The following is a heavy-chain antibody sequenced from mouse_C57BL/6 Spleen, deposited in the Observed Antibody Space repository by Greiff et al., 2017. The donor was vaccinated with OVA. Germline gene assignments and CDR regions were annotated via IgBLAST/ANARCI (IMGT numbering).Heavy chain of an antibody. D-gene: IGHD1-1*01. J-gene: IGHJ4*01. CDR3: ARDGSNYYYYAMDY. CDR2: ISGGGGNT. CDR1: GFTFSSYT. Sequence: EVKLMESGGGLVKPGGSLKLSCAASGFTFSSYTMSWVRQTPEKRLEWVATISGGGGNTYYPDSVKGRFTISRDNAKNTLYLQMSSLRSEDTALYYCARDGSNYYYYAMDYWGQGTSVTVSS. V-gene: IGHV5-9*01.